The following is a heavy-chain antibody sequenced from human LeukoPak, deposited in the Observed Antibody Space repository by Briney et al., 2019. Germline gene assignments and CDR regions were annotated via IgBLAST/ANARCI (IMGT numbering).Heavy chain of an antibody. CDR3: ATGRGDY. D-gene: IGHD3-16*01. V-gene: IGHV3-53*01. J-gene: IGHJ4*02. CDR1: GFIVSSNF. Sequence: PGGSLRLSCAASGFIVSSNFMSWVRQAPGKGLECVSLINSGGTTYYADSVKGRFTISRDDSKNTLYLQMNSLRAEDTAVYYCATGRGDYWGQGTLVTVSS. CDR2: INSGGTT.